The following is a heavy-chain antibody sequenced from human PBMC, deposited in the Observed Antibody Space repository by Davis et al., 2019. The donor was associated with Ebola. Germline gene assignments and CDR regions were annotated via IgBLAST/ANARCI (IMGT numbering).Heavy chain of an antibody. CDR2: IYPGDSDT. V-gene: IGHV5-51*01. Sequence: GESLKISCKASGYTFSTYWIAWVRQMPGKGLEFMGIIYPGDSDTRYSPSYEGQVTISADKAISTAYLQWSSLKASDTAMYYCATTGGDYFDYWGQGALVTVSS. CDR1: GYTFSTYW. D-gene: IGHD2-8*02. J-gene: IGHJ4*02. CDR3: ATTGGDYFDY.